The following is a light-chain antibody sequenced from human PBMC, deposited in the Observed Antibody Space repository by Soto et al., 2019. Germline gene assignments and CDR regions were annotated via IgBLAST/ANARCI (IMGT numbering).Light chain of an antibody. CDR2: EGS. CDR3: CSYAGSSPS. V-gene: IGLV2-23*01. CDR1: SSDVGSYNL. J-gene: IGLJ1*01. Sequence: QSALTQPASVSGSPGQSITISCTGNSSDVGSYNLVSWYQQHPGKAPKLMIYEGSKRPSGVSNRFSGSKSGNTASLTISGLQAEDEADYYCCSYAGSSPSFGTGTKVTVL.